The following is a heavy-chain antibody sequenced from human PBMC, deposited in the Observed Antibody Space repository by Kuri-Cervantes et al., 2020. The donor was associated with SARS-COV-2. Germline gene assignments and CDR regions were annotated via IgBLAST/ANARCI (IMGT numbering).Heavy chain of an antibody. V-gene: IGHV3-53*01. Sequence: GGSLRLSCAAPGFTVSTNYMSWVRQAPGKGLEWVSIIYSGGTTYYADSVKGRFTISRDNSKNTVNLQMNSLRGEDTALYYCARAGYSTGWFPHWYFDLWGRGTLVTVSS. D-gene: IGHD6-19*01. J-gene: IGHJ2*01. CDR3: ARAGYSTGWFPHWYFDL. CDR1: GFTVSTNY. CDR2: IYSGGTT.